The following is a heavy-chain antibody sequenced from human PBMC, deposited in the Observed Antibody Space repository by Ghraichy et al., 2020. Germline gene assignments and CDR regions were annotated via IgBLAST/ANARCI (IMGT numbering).Heavy chain of an antibody. J-gene: IGHJ6*03. V-gene: IGHV4-39*01. CDR2: IFYSGTT. D-gene: IGHD3-10*01. CDR3: AKFYASGSFFSYYMDV. Sequence: ETLSLTCGVSGGSISSLTSYWAWIRQPPGKGLEWIGTIFYSGTTYHNPSLKSRVYMSVDTSRNQFSLKLSSVTAADTAVYYCAKFYASGSFFSYYMDVWGIGTSVTVSS. CDR1: GGSISSLTSY.